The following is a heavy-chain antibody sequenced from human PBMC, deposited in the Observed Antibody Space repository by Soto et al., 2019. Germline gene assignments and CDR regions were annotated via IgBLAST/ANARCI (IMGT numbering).Heavy chain of an antibody. D-gene: IGHD2-2*01. CDR2: IYYSGST. CDR3: ARHSYQLLYMDV. V-gene: IGHV4-39*01. CDR1: GGSISSSRYY. J-gene: IGHJ6*03. Sequence: SETLSLTCTVSGGSISSSRYYWGWIRQPPGKGLEWIGSIYYSGSTYYNPSLKSRVTISVDTSKNQFSLKLSSVTAADTAVYYCARHSYQLLYMDVWGKGTTVTVSS.